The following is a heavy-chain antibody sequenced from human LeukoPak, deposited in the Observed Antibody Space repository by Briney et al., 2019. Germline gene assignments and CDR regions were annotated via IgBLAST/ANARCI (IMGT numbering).Heavy chain of an antibody. D-gene: IGHD6-13*01. Sequence: GGSLRLSCAASGFTFSSYTLYWVRQAPGRGLEYVSGISGNGASTYYADSVRGRFTISRDNSKNTLYLHMGSLRTEDIGVYYCAREEGIAAAGGYYFDYWGQGTLVTVSS. V-gene: IGHV3-64*02. CDR3: AREEGIAAAGGYYFDY. J-gene: IGHJ4*02. CDR2: ISGNGAST. CDR1: GFTFSSYT.